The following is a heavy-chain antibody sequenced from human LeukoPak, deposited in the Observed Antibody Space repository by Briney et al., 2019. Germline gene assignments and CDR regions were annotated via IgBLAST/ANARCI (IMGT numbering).Heavy chain of an antibody. J-gene: IGHJ4*02. CDR3: AKDPSSGWYIRDY. CDR2: IWFDGKNT. D-gene: IGHD6-19*01. Sequence: GGSLRLSCAASGFTFSTHAMHWVRQAPAKGLEWVAMIWFDGKNTHYVDSVKGRFTISRDNSKNTLYLQMNSLRAEDTAVYYCAKDPSSGWYIRDYWGQGTLVTVSS. V-gene: IGHV3-33*06. CDR1: GFTFSTHA.